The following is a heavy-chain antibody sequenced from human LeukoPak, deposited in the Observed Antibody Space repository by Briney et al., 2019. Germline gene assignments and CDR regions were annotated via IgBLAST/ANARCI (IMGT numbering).Heavy chain of an antibody. J-gene: IGHJ6*02. D-gene: IGHD2-15*01. V-gene: IGHV3-30-3*01. CDR3: ARDGIVVVVAATPGVYGMDV. CDR1: GFTFSSYA. CDR2: ISYDGSNK. Sequence: GRSLRLSCAASGFTFSSYAMHWVRQAPGKGLEWVAVISYDGSNKYYADSVKGRFTISRDNSQNTLYLQMNSLRAEDTAVYYCARDGIVVVVAATPGVYGMDVWGQGTTVTVSS.